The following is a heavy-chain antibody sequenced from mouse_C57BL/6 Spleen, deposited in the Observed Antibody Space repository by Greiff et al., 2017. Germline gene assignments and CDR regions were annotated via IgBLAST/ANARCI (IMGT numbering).Heavy chain of an antibody. Sequence: QVQLQQPGAELVKPGASVKLSCKASGYTFTSYWMQWVNQRPGPGLEWIGEIDPSDRYTNYNQKFKGKATLTVAPSSSTAYMQLSSLTSEDSAVEYCARSGYDGRPAMDYWGQGTSVTVSS. CDR3: ARSGYDGRPAMDY. CDR1: GYTFTSYW. CDR2: IDPSDRYT. D-gene: IGHD2-2*01. J-gene: IGHJ4*01. V-gene: IGHV1-50*01.